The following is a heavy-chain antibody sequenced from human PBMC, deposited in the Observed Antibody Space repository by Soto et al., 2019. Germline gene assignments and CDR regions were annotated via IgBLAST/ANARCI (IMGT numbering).Heavy chain of an antibody. J-gene: IGHJ4*01. Sequence: GGSLRLSCAASGFLFSNYAMIWVRQAPGKELEWVSCITGGDDTTYYADSVRGRFTISRDSSTNTLFLRMSSLRVEDTAVYYCVRGETGNQVRLDYWGQGTLVTVSS. CDR3: VRGETGNQVRLDY. D-gene: IGHD1-1*01. V-gene: IGHV3-23*01. CDR1: GFLFSNYA. CDR2: ITGGDDTT.